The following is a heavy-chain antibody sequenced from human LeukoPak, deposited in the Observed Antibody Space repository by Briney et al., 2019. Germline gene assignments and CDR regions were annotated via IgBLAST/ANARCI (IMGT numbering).Heavy chain of an antibody. V-gene: IGHV1-46*01. D-gene: IGHD3-10*01. CDR2: INPSGGST. CDR1: GYSFTTYH. Sequence: ASVNVSCKASGYSFTTYHMHWVRQAPGQGLEWMGIINPSGGSTNYAQNFQGRVTMTTDTSTSTAYMELRSLRSDDTAVYYCASGMVRGVWDYYMDVWGKGTTVTISS. J-gene: IGHJ6*03. CDR3: ASGMVRGVWDYYMDV.